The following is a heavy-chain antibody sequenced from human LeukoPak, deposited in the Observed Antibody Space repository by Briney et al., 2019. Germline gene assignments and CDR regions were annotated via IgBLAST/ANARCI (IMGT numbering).Heavy chain of an antibody. Sequence: GGSLRLSCLASGFTFSIYATSGVRKAPGKGLEWVSSISGSGVSAYYADSVKGRFTISRDNSKNTLYLQMSSLRAEDTAVYYCAKLSSYDILTALGNWGQGTLVTVSS. D-gene: IGHD3-9*01. CDR2: ISGSGVSA. J-gene: IGHJ4*02. CDR1: GFTFSIYA. V-gene: IGHV3-23*01. CDR3: AKLSSYDILTALGN.